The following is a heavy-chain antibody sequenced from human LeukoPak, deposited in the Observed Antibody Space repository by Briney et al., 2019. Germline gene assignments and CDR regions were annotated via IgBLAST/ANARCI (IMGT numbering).Heavy chain of an antibody. CDR1: GFTFSSDA. V-gene: IGHV3-23*01. CDR2: IYNSGAPP. Sequence: PGGSLRLSCAASGFTFSSDAMSWSRQAPEKGPEWVSTIYNSGAPPYSADSVKGRFTISRDNSKDTLYLHMTSLRADDTAVYYCAKCGSGWSPSDYWGQGTLVTVSS. CDR3: AKCGSGWSPSDY. J-gene: IGHJ4*02. D-gene: IGHD6-19*01.